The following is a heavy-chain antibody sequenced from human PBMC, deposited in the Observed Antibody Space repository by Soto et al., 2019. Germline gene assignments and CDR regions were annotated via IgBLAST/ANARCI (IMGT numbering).Heavy chain of an antibody. CDR3: VKGGATYGLLTHDY. CDR1: GFTFGDYA. V-gene: IGHV3-23*01. CDR2: MSGSGYNI. J-gene: IGHJ4*02. D-gene: IGHD3-9*01. Sequence: EVQLLESGGGLIQPGGSLRLSCATSGFTFGDYAMSWVRQARGKGLEWVATMSGSGYNIYYTDSVKGRFAISRDNSRDTLYLQMNSLTAEDMAVYYCVKGGATYGLLTHDYWGQGTLVTVSA.